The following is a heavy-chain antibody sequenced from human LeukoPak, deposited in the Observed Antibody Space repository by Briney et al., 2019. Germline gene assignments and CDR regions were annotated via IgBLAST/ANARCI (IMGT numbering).Heavy chain of an antibody. CDR2: IYYSGST. Sequence: SETLSLTCTVYGGAISSSSYYWGWIRQPPGKGLEWIGSIYYSGSTYYNPSLKSRVTISVDTSKNQFSLKLSSVTAADTAVYYCARHSLKVRIMITFGGVIGHYDYWGQGTLVTVSS. J-gene: IGHJ4*02. CDR3: ARHSLKVRIMITFGGVIGHYDY. D-gene: IGHD3-16*02. V-gene: IGHV4-39*01. CDR1: GGAISSSSYY.